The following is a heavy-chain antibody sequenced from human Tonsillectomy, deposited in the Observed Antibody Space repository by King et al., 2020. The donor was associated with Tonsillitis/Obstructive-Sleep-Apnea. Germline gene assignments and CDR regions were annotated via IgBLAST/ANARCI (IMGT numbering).Heavy chain of an antibody. V-gene: IGHV4-59*01. CDR3: AREGGSSLDY. D-gene: IGHD6-6*01. J-gene: IGHJ4*02. CDR2: IYNSVST. CDR1: GGSISGSY. Sequence: VQLQESGPGLVKPSETLSLTCSISGGSISGSYWSWIRQPPGKGLEWIGYIYNSVSTNYNPSLKSRVTISVDTSKNQFSLRLISVTAADTAVYYCAREGGSSLDYWGQGTLVTVSS.